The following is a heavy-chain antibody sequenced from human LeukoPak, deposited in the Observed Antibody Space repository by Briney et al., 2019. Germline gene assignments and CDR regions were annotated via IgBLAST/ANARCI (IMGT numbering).Heavy chain of an antibody. CDR3: ARGGYSGSYYRFS. CDR2: TSKDGSDT. J-gene: IGHJ4*02. V-gene: IGHV3-74*01. D-gene: IGHD6-25*01. CDR1: GFTFSDSW. Sequence: GGSLRLSCAVSGFTFSDSWMHWVRQAPGKGPEWLSRTSKDGSDTVYADSAKGRLTASRDNAKNTVYLELTNLRPGDTALYYCARGGYSGSYYRFSWGRGTLVTVAS.